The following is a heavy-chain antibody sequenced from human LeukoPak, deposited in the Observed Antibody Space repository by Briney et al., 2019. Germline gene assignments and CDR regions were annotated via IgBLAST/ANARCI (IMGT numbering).Heavy chain of an antibody. CDR1: GGTFSIYA. CDR2: IIPIFGTA. Sequence: SVKVSCTASGGTFSIYAISWVRQAPGQGLEWMGGIIPIFGTANYAQKFQGRVTITADESTSTAYMELSSLRSEDTAVYYCASLAGAKDYYYYYGMDVWGQGTTVTVSS. V-gene: IGHV1-69*13. J-gene: IGHJ6*02. CDR3: ASLAGAKDYYYYYGMDV. D-gene: IGHD1-26*01.